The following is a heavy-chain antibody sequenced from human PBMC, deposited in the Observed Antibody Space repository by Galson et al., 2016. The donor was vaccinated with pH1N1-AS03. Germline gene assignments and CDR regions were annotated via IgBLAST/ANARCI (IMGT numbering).Heavy chain of an antibody. CDR2: IYWDDDK. J-gene: IGHJ5*02. CDR1: EFSLTTSGVG. V-gene: IGHV2-5*02. CDR3: AHFLYGDYATWFDP. D-gene: IGHD4-17*01. Sequence: PALVKPTQTLTLTCTFSEFSLTTSGVGVAWIRQPPGKALEWLALIYWDDDKRYSPSLKNRLTITKDSFRNKVVLSMTNMGPVDTATYYCAHFLYGDYATWFDPWGQGTLVTVSS.